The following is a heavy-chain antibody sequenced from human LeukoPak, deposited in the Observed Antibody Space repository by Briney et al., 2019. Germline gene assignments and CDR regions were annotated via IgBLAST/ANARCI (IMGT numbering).Heavy chain of an antibody. V-gene: IGHV1-8*01. CDR2: MNPNSANT. J-gene: IGHJ4*02. CDR3: ARVNCSSTSCRSKFLDY. CDR1: GYTFTNYD. D-gene: IGHD2-2*01. Sequence: GASVKVSCEASGYTFTNYDINWVRQATGQGLEWMGWMNPNSANTGYAQKFQGRVTMTRNTSISTAYMELSSLRSEDTAVYYCARVNCSSTSCRSKFLDYWGQGTLVTVSS.